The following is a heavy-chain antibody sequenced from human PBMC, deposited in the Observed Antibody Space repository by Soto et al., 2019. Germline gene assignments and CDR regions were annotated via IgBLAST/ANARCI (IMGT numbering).Heavy chain of an antibody. J-gene: IGHJ4*02. CDR1: GYTFTNYA. CDR2: ISAYNGNR. V-gene: IGHV1-18*01. D-gene: IGHD5-18*01. Sequence: ASVKVSCKASGYTFTNYAISWVRQAPGQGLEWMGWISAYNGNRNYAQKLQGRVTMTTDTSTSTAYMEVRSLRSDDTAVYYCARVPGYSYRTAALFDYWGQGTLVTVSS. CDR3: ARVPGYSYRTAALFDY.